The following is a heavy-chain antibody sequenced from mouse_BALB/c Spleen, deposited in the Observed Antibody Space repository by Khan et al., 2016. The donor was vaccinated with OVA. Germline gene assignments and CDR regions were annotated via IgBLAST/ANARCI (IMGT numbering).Heavy chain of an antibody. CDR1: GYTFTPYW. V-gene: IGHV1-7*01. CDR3: TRDRSDY. J-gene: IGHJ2*01. CDR2: INPTSGYP. Sequence: QVQLKESGAELAKPGASVKMSCKASGYTFTPYWMHWVKQRPGQGLVWIGYINPTSGYPDYNEKFKDRATLSADKYSRTAYMQLSSLTTEDSAVYYCTRDRSDYWGQGTTRTVSS.